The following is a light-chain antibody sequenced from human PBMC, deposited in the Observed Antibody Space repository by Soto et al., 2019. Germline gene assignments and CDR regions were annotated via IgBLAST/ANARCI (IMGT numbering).Light chain of an antibody. Sequence: EIVLTQSPGTLSLSPGERATLSCRASQTISSSYLAWYQQKSGQAPRLLTYGASSRATGIPDRFSGGGSGTDFTLTITRLEPEDFAVYFCQHSGSSPFAFGPGTKVDVK. J-gene: IGKJ3*01. V-gene: IGKV3-20*01. CDR1: QTISSSY. CDR3: QHSGSSPFA. CDR2: GAS.